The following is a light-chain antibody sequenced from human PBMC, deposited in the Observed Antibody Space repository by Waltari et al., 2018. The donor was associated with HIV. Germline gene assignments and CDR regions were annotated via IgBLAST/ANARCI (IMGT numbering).Light chain of an antibody. Sequence: SYELTQPPSVSVSPRQAARIPCSGDALPKQYAYWYQQKSGQAPILIIYKDNERPSGIPERFSGSSSGTTVTLTISGVQAEDEAVYYCQSADSSGVVIFGGGTKLTVL. CDR3: QSADSSGVVI. CDR1: ALPKQY. CDR2: KDN. V-gene: IGLV3-25*03. J-gene: IGLJ2*01.